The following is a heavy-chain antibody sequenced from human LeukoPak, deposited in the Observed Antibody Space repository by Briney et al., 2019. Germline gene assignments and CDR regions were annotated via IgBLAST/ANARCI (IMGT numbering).Heavy chain of an antibody. Sequence: ASVKVSCKASGGTFSSYAISWVRQAPGQGLEWMGRIIPILGIANYAQKFQGRVTITADKSTSTAYMELSSLRSEDTAVYYCARDAGGSGWVDYWGQGTLVTVSS. CDR3: ARDAGGSGWVDY. CDR2: IIPILGIA. J-gene: IGHJ4*02. V-gene: IGHV1-69*04. CDR1: GGTFSSYA. D-gene: IGHD6-19*01.